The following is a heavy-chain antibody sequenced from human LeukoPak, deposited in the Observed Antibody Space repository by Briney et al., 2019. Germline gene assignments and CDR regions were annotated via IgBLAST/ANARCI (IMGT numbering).Heavy chain of an antibody. CDR1: GYTFTSYW. Sequence: GESLKISCKGSGYTFTSYWIGWVRQMPGKGLEWMGIIFPGDSDSRYSPSFQGQVTFSADKSITTAYLQWSSLKASDTAMYFCARRSVVTPLDAFDIWGQGTMVTVS. D-gene: IGHD4-23*01. V-gene: IGHV5-51*01. CDR2: IFPGDSDS. J-gene: IGHJ3*02. CDR3: ARRSVVTPLDAFDI.